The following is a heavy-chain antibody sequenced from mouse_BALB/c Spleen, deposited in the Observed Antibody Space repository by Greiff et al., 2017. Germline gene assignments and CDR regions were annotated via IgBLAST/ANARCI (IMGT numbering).Heavy chain of an antibody. D-gene: IGHD1-1*01. V-gene: IGHV1-39*01. CDR3: ARSLITTVDYAMDY. CDR1: GYSFTGYN. Sequence: VQLKESGPELEKPGASVKISCKASGYSFTGYNMNWVKQSNGKSLEWIGNIDPYYGGTSYNQKFKGKATLTSDKSSSTAYMELSSLTSEDSAVYYCARSLITTVDYAMDYWGQGTSVTVSS. CDR2: IDPYYGGT. J-gene: IGHJ4*01.